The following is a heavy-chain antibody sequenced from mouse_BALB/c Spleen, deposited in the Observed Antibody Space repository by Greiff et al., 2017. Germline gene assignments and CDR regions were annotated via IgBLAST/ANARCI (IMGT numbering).Heavy chain of an antibody. CDR3: APAYYGNYRFAY. D-gene: IGHD2-10*01. CDR2: INPYNDGT. Sequence: EVQGVESGPELVKPGASVKMSCKASGYTFTSYVMHWVKQKPGQGLEWIGYINPYNDGTKYNEKFKGKATLTSDKSSSTAYMELSSLTSEDSAVYYCAPAYYGNYRFAYWGQGTLVTVSA. J-gene: IGHJ3*01. V-gene: IGHV1-14*01. CDR1: GYTFTSYV.